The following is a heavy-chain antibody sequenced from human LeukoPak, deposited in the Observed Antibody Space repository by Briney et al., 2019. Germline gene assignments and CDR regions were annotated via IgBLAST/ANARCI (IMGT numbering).Heavy chain of an antibody. CDR3: ARDCGYQCLFDY. CDR1: GGTFSSYA. V-gene: IGHV1-18*01. Sequence: ASVKVSCKASGGTFSSYAISWVRQAPGQGLEWMGWISGYNGNTNYAQKFQGRVTMTTDTSTSTAYMGLRSLRSDDTAVYYCARDCGYQCLFDYWGQGTLVTVSS. D-gene: IGHD5-12*01. J-gene: IGHJ4*02. CDR2: ISGYNGNT.